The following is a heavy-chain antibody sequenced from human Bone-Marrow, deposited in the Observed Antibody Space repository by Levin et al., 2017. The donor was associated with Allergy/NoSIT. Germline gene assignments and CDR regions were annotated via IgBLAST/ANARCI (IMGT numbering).Heavy chain of an antibody. CDR1: GFSVSYSY. J-gene: IGHJ5*02. Sequence: GESLKISCTVSGFSVSYSYMSWVRQAPGKGLEWVSIIQSGGSAYYADSVKGRFIISRDQSTNTLYLQMSSLRAEDTAVYYCARVYCTGGSCSEVGGEFDPWGQGTLVIVSS. V-gene: IGHV3-53*01. D-gene: IGHD2-8*02. CDR3: ARVYCTGGSCSEVGGEFDP. CDR2: IQSGGSA.